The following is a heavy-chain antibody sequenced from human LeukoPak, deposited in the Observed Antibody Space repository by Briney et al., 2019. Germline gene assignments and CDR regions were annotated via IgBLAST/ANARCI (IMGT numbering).Heavy chain of an antibody. Sequence: QPGGSLRLSCAASGFTFSSYAMSWVRQAPGKGLEWVSAISGSGGSTYYADSVKGRFTISRDDSKNTLYLQMNSLRAEDTAVYYCAKYSGYDLRCWFDYWGQGTLVTVSS. CDR2: ISGSGGST. J-gene: IGHJ4*02. D-gene: IGHD5-12*01. V-gene: IGHV3-23*01. CDR1: GFTFSSYA. CDR3: AKYSGYDLRCWFDY.